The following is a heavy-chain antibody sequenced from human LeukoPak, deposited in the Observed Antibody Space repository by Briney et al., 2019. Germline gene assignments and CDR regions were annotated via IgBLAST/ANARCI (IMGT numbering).Heavy chain of an antibody. D-gene: IGHD3-22*01. CDR2: INPSGDST. Sequence: ASVKVSCKASGYTFTNYYMHWVRQAPGQGLEWMGIINPSGDSTSYAQKFQGRVTMTRDTSTSAVYMELSSLRSDDTAVYYCARDLSYDSNGMDVWGQGTTVTVSS. V-gene: IGHV1-46*01. CDR3: ARDLSYDSNGMDV. J-gene: IGHJ6*02. CDR1: GYTFTNYY.